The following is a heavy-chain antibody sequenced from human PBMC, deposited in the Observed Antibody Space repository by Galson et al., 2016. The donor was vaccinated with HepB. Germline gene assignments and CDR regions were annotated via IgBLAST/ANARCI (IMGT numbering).Heavy chain of an antibody. CDR2: TYYRSKWYN. D-gene: IGHD1-7*01. V-gene: IGHV6-1*01. Sequence: CAISGDSVSSNSAAWNWIRQSPSRGLEWLGRTYYRSKWYNDYAVSVKSRITINPDTSKNQFSLQLNSVTPEDTAVYYCARFLDNWNYAGMDVWGQGTTVTVAS. CDR3: ARFLDNWNYAGMDV. CDR1: GDSVSSNSAA. J-gene: IGHJ6*02.